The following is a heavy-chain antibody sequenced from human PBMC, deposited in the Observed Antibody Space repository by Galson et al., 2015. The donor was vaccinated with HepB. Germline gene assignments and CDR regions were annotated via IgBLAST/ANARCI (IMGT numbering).Heavy chain of an antibody. CDR3: ARDPPLGTPFDY. D-gene: IGHD7-27*01. V-gene: IGHV3-21*01. CDR2: ISTDSSYI. J-gene: IGHJ4*02. Sequence: SLRLSCATSGFTFSSYNIIWVRQAPGKGLEWVPSISTDSSYIYYADSVKGRFTISRDNAKNSLYLQMNSLRAEDTAVYYCARDPPLGTPFDYWGQGTLVTVSP. CDR1: GFTFSSYN.